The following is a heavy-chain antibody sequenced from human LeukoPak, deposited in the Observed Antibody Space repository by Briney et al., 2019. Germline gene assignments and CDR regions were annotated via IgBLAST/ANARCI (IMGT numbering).Heavy chain of an antibody. V-gene: IGHV4-4*07. D-gene: IGHD1-26*01. Sequence: PETLSLTCTVSGGSISSYYWRWIRQPAGKGLEWIGRISTSGSTNYTPSLKSRVTISVDTSKNQFSLKLCSWTAADTAVYYCARIVGATEWWFDPWGQGTLVTVSS. CDR3: ARIVGATEWWFDP. CDR2: ISTSGST. CDR1: GGSISSYY. J-gene: IGHJ5*02.